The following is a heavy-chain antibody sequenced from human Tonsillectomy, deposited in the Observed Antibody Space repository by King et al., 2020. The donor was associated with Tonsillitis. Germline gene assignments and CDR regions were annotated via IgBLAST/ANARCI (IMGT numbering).Heavy chain of an antibody. CDR2: ISGSGGST. CDR3: AKYRHWGGYYYYFMDV. D-gene: IGHD3-10*01. CDR1: GFTFSSYA. V-gene: IGHV3-23*04. J-gene: IGHJ6*03. Sequence: EVQLVESGGGLVQPGGSLRLSCAASGFTFSSYAMSWVRQAPGKGLEWVSAISGSGGSTYYADSVKGRFTISRDNSKKTLYLQMNNLRAEDTAVYYCAKYRHWGGYYYYFMDVWCKGTTVTVSS.